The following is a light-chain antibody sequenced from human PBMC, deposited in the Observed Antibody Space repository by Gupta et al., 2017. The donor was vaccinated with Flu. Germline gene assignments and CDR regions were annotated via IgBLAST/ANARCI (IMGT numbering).Light chain of an antibody. V-gene: IGKV3-15*01. J-gene: IGKJ2*01. CDR1: QSVSSN. Sequence: SLSVSPGERATLSCRASQSVSSNLAWYQQKPGQAPRLLIYGSSMRATGIPARFSGSGSGTEFTRTISSLQSEDFAVYDCQQYKYWPPRYTFGQGTKLEIK. CDR3: QQYKYWPPRYT. CDR2: GSS.